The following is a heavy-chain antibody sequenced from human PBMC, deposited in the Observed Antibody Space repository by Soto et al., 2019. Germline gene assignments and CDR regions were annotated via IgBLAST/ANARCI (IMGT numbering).Heavy chain of an antibody. V-gene: IGHV3-23*01. CDR1: GLTFSSYD. CDR2: VSASGSIT. Sequence: PGGSLRLCCAASGLTFSSYDMSWVRKAPGMGLEPISGVSASGSITSYADPAKGRFTTSRDNAKNTVYRQMNSRRAEDTAVYYCAKGDCSGGRCYRGFDYWGQGTLVTVSS. CDR3: AKGDCSGGRCYRGFDY. D-gene: IGHD2-15*01. J-gene: IGHJ4*02.